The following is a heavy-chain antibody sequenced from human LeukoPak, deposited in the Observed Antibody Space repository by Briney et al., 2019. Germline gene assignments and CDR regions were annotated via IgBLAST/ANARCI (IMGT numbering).Heavy chain of an antibody. CDR3: ARSGTIFGVPDGDGMDV. CDR1: GFTFSSSA. J-gene: IGHJ6*02. V-gene: IGHV3-23*01. CDR2: ISNNGGYT. Sequence: PGGSLRLSCAASGFTFSSSAMSWVRQAPGKGLEWVSAISNNGGYTYYADSVQGRFTISRDNSKSTLCLQMNSLRAEDTAVYYCARSGTIFGVPDGDGMDVWGQGTTVTVSS. D-gene: IGHD3-3*01.